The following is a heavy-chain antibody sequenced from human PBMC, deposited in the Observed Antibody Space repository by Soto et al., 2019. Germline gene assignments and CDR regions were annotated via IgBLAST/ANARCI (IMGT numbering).Heavy chain of an antibody. CDR2: IKQDGSEK. CDR1: GFTFSSYW. J-gene: IGHJ6*02. CDR3: ARDTTAWRPDLFYHYGMDV. D-gene: IGHD1-1*01. V-gene: IGHV3-7*01. Sequence: GGSLRLSVEASGFTFSSYWMSGVRQAPGKGLEWVANIKQDGSEKYAVDSVKGRFTISRDNAKNSLYLQLNSLRADDTAVHSCARDTTAWRPDLFYHYGMDVWGQGTTVPVSS.